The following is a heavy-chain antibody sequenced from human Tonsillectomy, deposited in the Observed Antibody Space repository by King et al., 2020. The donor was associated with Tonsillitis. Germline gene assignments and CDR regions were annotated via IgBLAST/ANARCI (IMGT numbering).Heavy chain of an antibody. Sequence: VQLVESGGGVVQPGRSLRLSCASSGFAFRSYGMLWVRQAPGKGLEWVAVISYDASRENYADSVKGRFTISRDNSKNTLYLQMNSLRAEDTAVYYCARERLYSSDWGIDYWGQGSLVTVSS. CDR1: GFAFRSYG. D-gene: IGHD6-19*01. J-gene: IGHJ4*02. CDR2: ISYDASRE. CDR3: ARERLYSSDWGIDY. V-gene: IGHV3-33*05.